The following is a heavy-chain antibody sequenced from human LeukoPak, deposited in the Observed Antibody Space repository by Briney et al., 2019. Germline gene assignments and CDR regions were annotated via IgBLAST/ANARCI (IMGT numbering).Heavy chain of an antibody. J-gene: IGHJ4*02. D-gene: IGHD3-10*01. Sequence: SETLSLTCTVSGDSINSYYWSWIRQPPGKGLEWIGYIYDSGSTNCNPSLKSRVTISVDTSKNQFSLKLSSVTAADTAVYYCARGAHYYDSGSYSVDTSMVTMVTDDYWGQGTLVTVSS. CDR3: ARGAHYYDSGSYSVDTSMVTMVTDDY. CDR1: GDSINSYY. V-gene: IGHV4-59*01. CDR2: IYDSGST.